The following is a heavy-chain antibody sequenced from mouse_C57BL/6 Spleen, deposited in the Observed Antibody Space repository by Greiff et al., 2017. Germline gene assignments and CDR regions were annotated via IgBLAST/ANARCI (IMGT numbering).Heavy chain of an antibody. J-gene: IGHJ1*03. CDR2: IYPGSGST. Sequence: QVQLQQPGAELVKPGASVKMSCKASGYTFTSYWITWVKQRPGQGLEWIGDIYPGSGSTNYNEKFKSKATLTVDTSSSTAYMQLSLLTSEDSAVYYCARSSPDYYGSSHWYFDVWGTGTTVTVSS. CDR1: GYTFTSYW. V-gene: IGHV1-55*01. D-gene: IGHD1-1*01. CDR3: ARSSPDYYGSSHWYFDV.